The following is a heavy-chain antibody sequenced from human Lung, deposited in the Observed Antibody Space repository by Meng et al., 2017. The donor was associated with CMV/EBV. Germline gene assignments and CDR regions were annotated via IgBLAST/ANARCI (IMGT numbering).Heavy chain of an antibody. CDR3: TKGLRYYYGMDD. J-gene: IGHJ6*02. V-gene: IGHV3-43D*03. CDR1: GFTFDDYA. Sequence: GGSXRLXXAASGFTFDDYAMHWVRQAPGKGLEWVSLISWDGGSTYYADSVKGRFTISRDNSKNSLYLQMNSLRAEDTASYYCTKGLRYYYGMDDWGQGTMVTVSS. D-gene: IGHD6-19*01. CDR2: ISWDGGST.